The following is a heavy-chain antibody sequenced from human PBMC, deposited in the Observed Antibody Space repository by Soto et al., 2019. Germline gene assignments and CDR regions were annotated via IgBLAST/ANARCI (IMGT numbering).Heavy chain of an antibody. V-gene: IGHV1-2*04. J-gene: IGHJ5*02. CDR2: INPNSGGT. D-gene: IGHD2-15*01. CDR3: ARVGYCSGGSCSNWFDP. Sequence: ASVKVSCKASGYTFTVYYMHWVRQAPGQGLEWMGWINPNSGGTNYAQKFQGWVTMTRDTSISTAYMELSRLRSDDTAVYYCARVGYCSGGSCSNWFDPWGQGTLVTVSS. CDR1: GYTFTVYY.